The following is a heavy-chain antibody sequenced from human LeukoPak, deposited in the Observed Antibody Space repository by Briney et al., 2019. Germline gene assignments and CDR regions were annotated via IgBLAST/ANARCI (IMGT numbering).Heavy chain of an antibody. CDR1: GGSISSSSYY. CDR3: ARHQYSSGWYALYFDY. V-gene: IGHV4-39*01. Sequence: SETLSLTCTVSGGSISSSSYYWGWIRQPPGKGLEWIGSIYYSGSTYYNPSLKSRVTISVDTSKNQFSLKLSSVTAADTAVYYCARHQYSSGWYALYFDYWGQGTLVTVSS. CDR2: IYYSGST. D-gene: IGHD6-19*01. J-gene: IGHJ4*02.